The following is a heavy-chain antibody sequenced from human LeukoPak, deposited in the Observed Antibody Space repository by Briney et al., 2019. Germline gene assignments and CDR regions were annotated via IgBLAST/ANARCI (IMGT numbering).Heavy chain of an antibody. CDR2: VYYSGST. V-gene: IGHV4-38-2*01. D-gene: IGHD3-3*01. J-gene: IGHJ3*02. CDR3: ARWGRIAIFGVVIPHAVDI. CDR1: GFTFSDYY. Sequence: PGGSLRLSCAASGFTFSDYYMSWIRQAPGKGLEWIGSVYYSGSTYYNPSLKSRVTISLDTSKNQFSLKLSSVTAADTAVYYCARWGRIAIFGVVIPHAVDIWGQGTMVTVSS.